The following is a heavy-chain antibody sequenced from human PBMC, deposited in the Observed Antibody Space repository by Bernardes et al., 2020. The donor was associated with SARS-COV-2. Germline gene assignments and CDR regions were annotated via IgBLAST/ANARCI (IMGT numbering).Heavy chain of an antibody. D-gene: IGHD2-15*01. Sequence: GVLRLSCAASGFTVSVYWMHWVRQAPGKGLEWVSGISGSGGSTYYADSVKGRFTISRDNSKNTLFLQMNSLRAEDTAVYYCAKCVVGYYAVDVWGQGTTVTVSS. CDR2: ISGSGGST. J-gene: IGHJ6*02. CDR1: GFTVSVYW. V-gene: IGHV3-23*01. CDR3: AKCVVGYYAVDV.